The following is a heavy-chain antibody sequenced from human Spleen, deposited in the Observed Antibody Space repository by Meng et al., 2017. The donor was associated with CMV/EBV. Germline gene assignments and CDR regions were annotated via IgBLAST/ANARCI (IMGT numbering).Heavy chain of an antibody. Sequence: TLSLTCAVYGGSFSDHSWSWIRQPPGKGLEWIGEINHRGYTNYNPSLKSRVTMSVDTSKNQFSLSLSSVTAADTAVYYRARGRGGLNWGQGTLVTVSS. J-gene: IGHJ4*02. CDR1: GGSFSDHS. D-gene: IGHD3-10*01. V-gene: IGHV4-34*01. CDR3: ARGRGGLN. CDR2: INHRGYT.